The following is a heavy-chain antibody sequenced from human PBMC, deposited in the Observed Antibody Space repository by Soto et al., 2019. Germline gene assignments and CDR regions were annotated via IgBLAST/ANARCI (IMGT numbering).Heavy chain of an antibody. V-gene: IGHV1-69*13. CDR1: GGTFSSYA. J-gene: IGHJ6*02. CDR2: IIPIFGTA. Sequence: SVKVSCKASGGTFSSYAISWVRQAPGQGLEWMGGIIPIFGTANYAQKFQGRVTITADESTSTAYMELSSLRSEDTAVYYCARQGQEVVIRYYYGMDVWGQGTTVTVSS. CDR3: ARQGQEVVIRYYYGMDV. D-gene: IGHD3-22*01.